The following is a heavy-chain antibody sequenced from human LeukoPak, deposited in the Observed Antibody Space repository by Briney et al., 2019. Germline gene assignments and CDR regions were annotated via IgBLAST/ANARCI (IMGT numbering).Heavy chain of an antibody. CDR2: MNSNSGNT. D-gene: IGHD3-10*01. CDR1: GYTFINYD. CDR3: TRGRGGTIVRGYMDY. V-gene: IGHV1-8*01. J-gene: IGHJ4*02. Sequence: ASVNVSCNASGYTFINYDIMWVRQATGQVLEWMGRMNSNSGNTGYAQQFQGRVTMTRDTSMSTAYMELSSLRFEDTAVYYCTRGRGGTIVRGYMDYWGQGTLVTVSS.